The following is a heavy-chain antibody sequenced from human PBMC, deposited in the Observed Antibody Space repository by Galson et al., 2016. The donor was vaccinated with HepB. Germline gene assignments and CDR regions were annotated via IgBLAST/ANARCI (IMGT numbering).Heavy chain of an antibody. CDR2: INPDGSEK. D-gene: IGHD6-19*01. V-gene: IGHV3-7*03. Sequence: SLRLSCAASGFTFSSSWMNWVRQTPGKGLEWVASINPDGSEKRYVESVRGRFTITRDNAENSMYLQMNSLTAEDTAVYFCAGWGASGNFWGQGILVTVSS. CDR3: AGWGASGNF. CDR1: GFTFSSSW. J-gene: IGHJ4*02.